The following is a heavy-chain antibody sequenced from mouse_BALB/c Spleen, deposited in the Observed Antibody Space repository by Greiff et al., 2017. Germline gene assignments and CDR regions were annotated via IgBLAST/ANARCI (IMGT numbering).Heavy chain of an antibody. V-gene: IGHV5-6-4*01. CDR2: ISSGGSYT. J-gene: IGHJ4*01. CDR3: ARRYDGYYAMDY. D-gene: IGHD2-14*01. CDR1: GFTFSSYT. Sequence: EVQLVESGGGLVKPGGSLKLSCAASGFTFSSYTMSWVRQTPEKRLEWVATISSGGSYTYYPDSVKGRFTISRDNAKNTLYLQMSSLKSEDTAMYYCARRYDGYYAMDYWGQGTSVTVSS.